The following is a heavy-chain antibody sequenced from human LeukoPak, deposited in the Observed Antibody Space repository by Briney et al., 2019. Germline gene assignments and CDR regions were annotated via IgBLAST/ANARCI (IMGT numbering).Heavy chain of an antibody. J-gene: IGHJ5*02. D-gene: IGHD3-9*01. CDR3: ARDLDWGAFDA. CDR2: ISPSGSIS. Sequence: GGSLRLSCAASGFTFSSHGINWVRQAPGKGLEWVSGISPSGSISYYADSVKGRFTISRDNSKNTVSLHMNSLRAEDTALYYCARDLDWGAFDAWGQGTLVTVSS. CDR1: GFTFSSHG. V-gene: IGHV3-23*01.